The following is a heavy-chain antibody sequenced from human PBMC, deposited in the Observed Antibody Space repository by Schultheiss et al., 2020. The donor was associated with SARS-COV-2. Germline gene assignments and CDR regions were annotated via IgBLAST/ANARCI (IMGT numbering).Heavy chain of an antibody. CDR1: GGSISSYY. CDR2: IYYSGST. CDR3: ARERIVVVPAAIRGGYWFDP. D-gene: IGHD2-2*02. V-gene: IGHV4-59*12. Sequence: SETLSLTCTVSGGSISSYYWSWIRQPPGKGLEWIGYIYYSGSTNYNPSLKSRVTMSVDTSKNQFSLKLSSVTAADTAVYYCARERIVVVPAAIRGGYWFDPWGQGTLVTVSS. J-gene: IGHJ5*02.